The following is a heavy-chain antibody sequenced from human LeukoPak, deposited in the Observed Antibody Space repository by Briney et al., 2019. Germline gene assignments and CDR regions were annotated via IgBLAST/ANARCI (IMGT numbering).Heavy chain of an antibody. V-gene: IGHV3-30-3*01. Sequence: GRSLRLSCAASGFTFSSYAMHWVRQAPGKWLEWVAVISYDGSNKYYADSVKGRFTISRDNSKNTLYLQMNSLRAEDTAVYYCARANRVPGWFDPWGQGTLVTVSS. CDR2: ISYDGSNK. CDR1: GFTFSSYA. J-gene: IGHJ5*02. CDR3: ARANRVPGWFDP. D-gene: IGHD1-14*01.